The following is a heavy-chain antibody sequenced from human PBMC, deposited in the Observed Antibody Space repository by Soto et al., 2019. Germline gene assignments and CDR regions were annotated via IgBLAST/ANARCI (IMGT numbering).Heavy chain of an antibody. CDR2: ISYDGRNK. D-gene: IGHD3-22*01. CDR1: GFSFRSYA. J-gene: IGHJ4*02. V-gene: IGHV3-30*04. Sequence: QVQLVESGGGVVQPGRSLRLSCGASGFSFRSYAMYWVRQAPGKGLEWVAAISYDGRNKYYAESVKGRFNISRDNSKNTLYLQMDSLRTEDTAMYYCVRSLIIVVRLIGLAYWGQGTLVTVSS. CDR3: VRSLIIVVRLIGLAY.